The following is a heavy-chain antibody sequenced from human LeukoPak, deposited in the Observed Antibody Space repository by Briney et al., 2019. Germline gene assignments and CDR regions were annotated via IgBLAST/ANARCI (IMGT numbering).Heavy chain of an antibody. CDR3: GRQVAPGQWLVNL. CDR2: MSTDGSLQ. J-gene: IGHJ5*02. Sequence: GGSLRLSCVASGFAFSSYAIHWVRRPPGKGLEWVAVMSTDGSLQYYANSVKGRFTISRDNYKSTLFLQMNSLSAADTAVYYCGRQVAPGQWLVNLWGQGTLVTVSS. CDR1: GFAFSSYA. V-gene: IGHV3-30*17. D-gene: IGHD6-19*01.